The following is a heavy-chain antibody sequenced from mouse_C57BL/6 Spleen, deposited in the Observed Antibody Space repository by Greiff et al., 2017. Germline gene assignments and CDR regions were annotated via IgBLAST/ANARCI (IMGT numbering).Heavy chain of an antibody. J-gene: IGHJ2*01. CDR2: IYPGSGST. V-gene: IGHV1-55*01. Sequence: VHLVESGAELVKPGASVKMSCKASGYTFTSYWITWVKQRPGQGLEWIGDIYPGSGSTNYNEKFKSKATRTVDTTSSTAYMQLSSLTSEDSAVYYCAREGDYYGSSYNFDYWGQGTTLTVSS. CDR1: GYTFTSYW. D-gene: IGHD1-1*01. CDR3: AREGDYYGSSYNFDY.